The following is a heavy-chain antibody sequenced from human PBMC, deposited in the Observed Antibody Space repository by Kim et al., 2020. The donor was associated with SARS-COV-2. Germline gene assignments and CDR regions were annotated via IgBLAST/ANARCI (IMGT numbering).Heavy chain of an antibody. CDR3: ARGVVIGSSDRWYEFDN. D-gene: IGHD6-13*01. CDR2: IWSAGSKT. CDR1: GFTFSNYG. V-gene: IGHV3-33*01. Sequence: GGSLRLSCAASGFTFSNYGMHWVRQAPGKGLEWVALIWSAGSKTYYADSVKGRFTISRDNSKNTLYLQMNTLRAEDTAVYYCARGVVIGSSDRWYEFDNWRQGTLVTVSS. J-gene: IGHJ4*02.